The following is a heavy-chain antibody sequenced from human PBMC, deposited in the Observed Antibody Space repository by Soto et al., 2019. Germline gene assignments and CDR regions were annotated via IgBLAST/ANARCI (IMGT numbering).Heavy chain of an antibody. CDR3: ARDLTDSQQDYYYYYYMDV. CDR2: ISAYNGNT. D-gene: IGHD2-2*01. Sequence: VKVSCKASGYTFTSYGISWVRQAPGQGLEWMGWISAYNGNTNYAQKLQGRVTMTTDTSTSTAYMELRSLRSDDTAVYYCARDLTDSQQDYYYYYYMDVWGKGTTVTVSS. CDR1: GYTFTSYG. V-gene: IGHV1-18*01. J-gene: IGHJ6*03.